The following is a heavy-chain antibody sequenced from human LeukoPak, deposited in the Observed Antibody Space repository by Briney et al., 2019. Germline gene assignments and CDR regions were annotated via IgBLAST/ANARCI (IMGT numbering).Heavy chain of an antibody. D-gene: IGHD4-23*01. CDR1: GYTFTSYG. CDR3: AREANSPTARYWYFDL. V-gene: IGHV1-18*01. CDR2: ISAYNGNT. Sequence: ASVKVSCKASGYTFTSYGISWVRQAPGQGLEWMGWISAYNGNTNYAQKLQGRVTMTTDTSTSTAYMELRSLRSDDTAVYYCAREANSPTARYWYFDLWGRGTLVTVSS. J-gene: IGHJ2*01.